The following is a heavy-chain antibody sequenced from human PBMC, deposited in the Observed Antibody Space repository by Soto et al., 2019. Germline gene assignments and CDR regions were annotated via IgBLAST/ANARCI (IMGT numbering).Heavy chain of an antibody. J-gene: IGHJ4*01. CDR1: GYTFTNYG. CDR3: SRGTSIPASGDY. D-gene: IGHD6-6*01. Sequence: QVQLVQSGAEVKPGASVKVSCKASGYTFTNYGINWVRQAPGQGLEWLGWVSAYNGERRYAQRVQARVIMTTDTSTTTAYMELRSLWSDDTAVYYCSRGTSIPASGDYWGQGTLVTVSS. CDR2: VSAYNGER. V-gene: IGHV1-18*01.